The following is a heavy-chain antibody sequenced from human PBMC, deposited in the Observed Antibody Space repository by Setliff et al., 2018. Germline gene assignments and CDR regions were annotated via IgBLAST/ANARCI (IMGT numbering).Heavy chain of an antibody. Sequence: ASVKVSCKASGYIFAGYYMHWVRQTPGQGLEWMGWINPISGGANYAQKFQGRVTMTTDTSTSAAYMELRSLRSDDTAVYYCAISSLSTCSGGTCPNAFDIWGQGTMVTVSS. CDR3: AISSLSTCSGGTCPNAFDI. D-gene: IGHD2-15*01. CDR1: GYIFAGYY. CDR2: INPISGGA. J-gene: IGHJ3*02. V-gene: IGHV1-2*02.